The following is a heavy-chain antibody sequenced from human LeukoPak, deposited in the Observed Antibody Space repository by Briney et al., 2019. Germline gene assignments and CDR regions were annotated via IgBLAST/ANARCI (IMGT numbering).Heavy chain of an antibody. D-gene: IGHD1-14*01. J-gene: IGHJ6*03. CDR1: GFTFSDYY. V-gene: IGHV3-11*04. CDR2: ISSSGSTI. CDR3: ATDHHHRLWDSYYYYMDV. Sequence: GGSLRLSCAASGFTFSDYYMSWIRQTPGKGLEWVAYISSSGSTIYYADSVKGRFTISRDNAKNSLFLQMNSLRAEDTAVYYCATDHHHRLWDSYYYYMDVWGKGTTVTISS.